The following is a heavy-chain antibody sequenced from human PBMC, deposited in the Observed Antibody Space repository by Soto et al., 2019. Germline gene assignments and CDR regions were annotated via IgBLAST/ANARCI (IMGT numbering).Heavy chain of an antibody. J-gene: IGHJ6*02. CDR1: GGSFSGYY. CDR3: ARDAARPYYGMDV. D-gene: IGHD6-6*01. V-gene: IGHV4-34*01. CDR2: INNSGST. Sequence: SETLSLTCAVYGGSFSGYYWSWIRQPPGKGLEWIGEINNSGSTNYNPSLKSRVTISVDTSKNQFSLKLSSVTDADTAAYYCARDAARPYYGMDVWGRGTTVTVSS.